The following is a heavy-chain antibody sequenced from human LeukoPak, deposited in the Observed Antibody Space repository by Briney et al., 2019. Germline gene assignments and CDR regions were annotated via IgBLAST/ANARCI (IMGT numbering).Heavy chain of an antibody. V-gene: IGHV3-23*01. CDR2: ISGSGGNT. D-gene: IGHD4/OR15-4a*01. CDR1: GFTFSSYA. CDR3: APGGLWGTRLFDY. Sequence: GGSLRLSCAASGFTFSSYAMSWIRQAPGKGLGWVSVISGSGGNTYYADSVKGRFTISRDNSKNTLYLQMNSLGAEDTAVYYCAPGGLWGTRLFDYWGQGTLVTVSS. J-gene: IGHJ4*02.